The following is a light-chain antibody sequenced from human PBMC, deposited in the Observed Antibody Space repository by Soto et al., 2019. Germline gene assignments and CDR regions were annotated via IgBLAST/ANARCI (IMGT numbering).Light chain of an antibody. CDR3: QQYDNLPLT. V-gene: IGKV1-33*01. CDR1: QDITNS. Sequence: DIQMTQSPSSLSASVGDRVTITCQASQDITNSSNWYQQKPGKAPKVLIYDASILETGVPSRFSGSGSGTDFTFTISSLQPEDVATYYYQQYDNLPLTFGPGTTVDIE. J-gene: IGKJ3*01. CDR2: DAS.